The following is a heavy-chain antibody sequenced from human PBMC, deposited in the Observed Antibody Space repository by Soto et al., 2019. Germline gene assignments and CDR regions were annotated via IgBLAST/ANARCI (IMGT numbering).Heavy chain of an antibody. V-gene: IGHV3-21*01. CDR3: ARDGSSWYVGPFDY. J-gene: IGHJ4*02. CDR2: ISSSSSYI. D-gene: IGHD6-13*01. CDR1: GFTFSSYS. Sequence: GGSLRLSCAASGFTFSSYSMNWVRQAPGKGLEWVSSISSSSSYIYYADSVKGRFTISRDNAKNSLYLQMNSLRAEDTAVYYYARDGSSWYVGPFDYWGQGTLVTVSS.